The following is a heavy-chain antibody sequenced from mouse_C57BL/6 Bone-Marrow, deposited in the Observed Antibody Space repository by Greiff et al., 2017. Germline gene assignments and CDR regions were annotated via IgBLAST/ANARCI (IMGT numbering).Heavy chain of an antibody. CDR1: GFTFSSYG. Sequence: EVQLVESGGDLVKPGGSLKLSCAASGFTFSSYGMSWVRQTPDKRLEWVATISSGGSYTYYPDSVKGRVTISRDNAKNTLYLQMSSLKSEDTAMYDCARRGPFDYWGQGTTLTVSS. V-gene: IGHV5-6*01. J-gene: IGHJ2*01. CDR2: ISSGGSYT. CDR3: ARRGPFDY.